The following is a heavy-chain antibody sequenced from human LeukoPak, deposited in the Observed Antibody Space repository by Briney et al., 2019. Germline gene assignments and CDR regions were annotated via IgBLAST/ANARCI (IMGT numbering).Heavy chain of an antibody. J-gene: IGHJ3*02. CDR2: IYYSGGI. V-gene: IGHV4-28*05. CDR1: GYSISTSNY. D-gene: IGHD2-21*02. CDR3: ARKTTAGPTKAAFDI. Sequence: SETLSLTCSVSGYSISTSNYWAWIRQPPGRGLEWIGHIYYSGGIYYNPSLKSRVTMSVDTSRNQFSLKLSSVTAVDTAVYYCARKTTAGPTKAAFDIWGQGTMVAVST.